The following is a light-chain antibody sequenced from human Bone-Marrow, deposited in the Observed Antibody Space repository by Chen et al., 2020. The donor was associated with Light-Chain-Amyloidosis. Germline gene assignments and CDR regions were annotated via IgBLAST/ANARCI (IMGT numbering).Light chain of an antibody. J-gene: IGLJ2*01. CDR3: CSYAGNSLV. V-gene: IGLV2-23*01. Sequence: QPALTQPASVSGSPGQSITIPCTGTSSDVGSYYLVSWYQQHPGKAPKLIVYEGNKRPSGVSNRFSGSKSGNTTSLTISGLQAEDEADYYCCSYAGNSLVFGGGTKLTVL. CDR2: EGN. CDR1: SSDVGSYYL.